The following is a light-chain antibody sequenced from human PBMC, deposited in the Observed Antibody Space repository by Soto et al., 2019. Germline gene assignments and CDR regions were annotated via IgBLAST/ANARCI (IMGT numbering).Light chain of an antibody. CDR3: QQRSYWPLT. CDR1: QSVSSY. V-gene: IGKV3-11*01. Sequence: ETVLTQSPATLSLSPGERATLSCRASQSVSSYFAWYQQKPGQAPRLLIYDASKRATGIPARFSGSGSGTDFTLTISSLEPEDFAVYYCQQRSYWPLTFGGGTKVEIK. CDR2: DAS. J-gene: IGKJ4*01.